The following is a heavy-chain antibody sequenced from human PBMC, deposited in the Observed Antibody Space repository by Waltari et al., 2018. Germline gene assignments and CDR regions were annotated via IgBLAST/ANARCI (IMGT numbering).Heavy chain of an antibody. V-gene: IGHV4-39*07. J-gene: IGHJ3*02. Sequence: QLQESGPGLVKPSETVSLTCSVPGDAIMRNNYHWGWVRQSPGKGLEWIGSIYNSGNTYYNPSLKGRVFISVDASRNEFSLRLTTVTAADTAVYYCARASTAIFGVVITGYNIWGQGTMVTVSS. CDR3: ARASTAIFGVVITGYNI. CDR1: GDAIMRNNYH. CDR2: IYNSGNT. D-gene: IGHD3-3*01.